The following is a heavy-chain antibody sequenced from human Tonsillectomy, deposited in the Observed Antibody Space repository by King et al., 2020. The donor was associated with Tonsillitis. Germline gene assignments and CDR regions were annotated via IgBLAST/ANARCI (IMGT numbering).Heavy chain of an antibody. CDR1: GGSISSYY. V-gene: IGHV4-4*07. J-gene: IGHJ5*02. D-gene: IGHD3-22*01. CDR2: IHTSGST. Sequence: QLQESGPGLVKPSETLSLTCTVSGGSISSYYWSWIRQPAGKGLEWNGRIHTSGSTNYKSSLKSRVTMSVDTSKNQFSLKLSSVTAADTAVYYCARDLYYYDSSGYHNWFDPWGQGTLVTVSS. CDR3: ARDLYYYDSSGYHNWFDP.